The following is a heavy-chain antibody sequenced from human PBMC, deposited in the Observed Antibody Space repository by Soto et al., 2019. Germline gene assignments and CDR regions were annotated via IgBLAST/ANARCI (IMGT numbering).Heavy chain of an antibody. CDR1: GFSFSSYV. J-gene: IGHJ5*02. V-gene: IGHV3-23*01. D-gene: IGHD2-2*01. CDR2: ISVSGGDT. CDR3: PEGHLLMAVVPSTIDWFGP. Sequence: EVQLLESGGGLVQPGGSLRLSCAASGFSFSSYVMSWVRQAPGKGLEWVSAISVSGGDTYYANSVKGRFTISRDNSKNPLYLQTNSLRAEDTAVYYCPEGHLLMAVVPSTIDWFGPWGQGTLVTV.